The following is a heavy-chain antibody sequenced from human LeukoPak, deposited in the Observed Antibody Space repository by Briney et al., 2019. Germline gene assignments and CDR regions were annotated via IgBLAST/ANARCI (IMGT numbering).Heavy chain of an antibody. CDR2: ISSNGGST. Sequence: GGSLRLSCAASGFTFSSYAMHWVRQAPGKGLEYVSAISSNGGSTYYANSVKGRFTISRDNSKNTLYLQMGSLRAEDMAVYYCARRFSVGTTNWFDPWGQGTLVTVSS. D-gene: IGHD1-7*01. V-gene: IGHV3-64*01. CDR3: ARRFSVGTTNWFDP. J-gene: IGHJ5*02. CDR1: GFTFSSYA.